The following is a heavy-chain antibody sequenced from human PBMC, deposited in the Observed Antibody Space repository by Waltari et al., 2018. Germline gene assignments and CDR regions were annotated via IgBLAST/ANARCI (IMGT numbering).Heavy chain of an antibody. CDR1: GLSVSSYH. CDR2: ISFDGNNI. CDR3: ARDGHSYFYGSWSDY. V-gene: IGHV3-30*01. D-gene: IGHD3-10*01. J-gene: IGHJ4*02. Sequence: QVQLVESGGGVVQPGKSLTLSCEVSGLSVSSYHMHWVRQAPGKGLEWVAVISFDGNNIYFADSVKGRFTINRDNSKNTLSLQMNSLTPEDTAIYYCARDGHSYFYGSWSDYWGQGTLVTVSS.